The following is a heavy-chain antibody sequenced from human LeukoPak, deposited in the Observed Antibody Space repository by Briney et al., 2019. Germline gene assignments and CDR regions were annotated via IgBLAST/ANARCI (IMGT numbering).Heavy chain of an antibody. J-gene: IGHJ4*02. D-gene: IGHD6-19*01. CDR1: GFTFDDYA. V-gene: IGHV3-9*01. Sequence: GGSLRLSCAASGFTFDDYAMHWVRQAPGKGLEWVSGISWNSGSIGYADSVKGRFTISRDNAKNSLYLQMNSLRAEDTALYYCAKDLAAAVMAVAGGGFDYWGQGTLVTVSS. CDR3: AKDLAAAVMAVAGGGFDY. CDR2: ISWNSGSI.